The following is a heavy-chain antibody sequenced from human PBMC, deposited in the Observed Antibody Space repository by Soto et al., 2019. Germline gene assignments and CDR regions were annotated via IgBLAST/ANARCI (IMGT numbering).Heavy chain of an antibody. CDR1: GFTLSTYA. V-gene: IGHV3-64D*06. J-gene: IGHJ4*02. CDR3: VKDRYIDY. CDR2: ISSNGGST. Sequence: PGGSLRLFCSVSGFTLSTYAMHWVRQAPAKGLEYVSSISSNGGSTYYADSVKGRFIISRDNSKNTLYLQMSSLRAEDTAVYYCVKDRYIDYWVQGTLVTVSS.